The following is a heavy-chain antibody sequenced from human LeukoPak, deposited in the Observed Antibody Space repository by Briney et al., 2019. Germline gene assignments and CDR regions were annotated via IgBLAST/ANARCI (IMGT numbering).Heavy chain of an antibody. J-gene: IGHJ6*02. CDR2: ISAYNGNT. Sequence: ASVKVSCKASGYTFTSYGISWVRQAPGQGLEWMGWISAYNGNTNYAQKLQGRVTMTTDTSTSTAYMELRSLRSDDTAVYYCATDALMITFGGPRDPTLYYYYGMDVWGQGTTVTVSS. CDR3: ATDALMITFGGPRDPTLYYYYGMDV. V-gene: IGHV1-18*01. D-gene: IGHD3-16*01. CDR1: GYTFTSYG.